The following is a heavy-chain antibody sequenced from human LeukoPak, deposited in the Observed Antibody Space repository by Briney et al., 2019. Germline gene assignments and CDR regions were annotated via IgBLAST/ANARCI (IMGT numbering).Heavy chain of an antibody. D-gene: IGHD3-10*01. CDR3: ARDVVRGVSEGFYYYYYGMDV. CDR2: ISYDGSNK. V-gene: IGHV3-30*04. J-gene: IGHJ6*02. CDR1: GFTFSSYA. Sequence: GGSLRLSCAASGFTFSSYAMHWVRQAPGKGLEWVAVISYDGSNKYYADSVKGRFTISRDNSKNTLYLQMNSLRAEDTAVYYCARDVVRGVSEGFYYYYYGMDVWGQGTTVTVSS.